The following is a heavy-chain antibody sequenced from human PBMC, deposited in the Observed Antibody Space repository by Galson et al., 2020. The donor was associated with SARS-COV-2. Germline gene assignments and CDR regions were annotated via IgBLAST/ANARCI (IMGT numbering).Heavy chain of an antibody. CDR1: GFTFSSYA. D-gene: IGHD5-18*01. CDR3: ARDLGGYPSY. V-gene: IGHV3-30-3*01. CDR2: ISYDGSNK. Sequence: TGGSLRLSCAASGFTFSSYAMHWVRQGPGKGLEWVAVISYDGSNKYYADSVKGRFTISRDNSKNTLYLQMNSLRAEDTAVYYCARDLGGYPSYWGQGTLVTVSS. J-gene: IGHJ4*02.